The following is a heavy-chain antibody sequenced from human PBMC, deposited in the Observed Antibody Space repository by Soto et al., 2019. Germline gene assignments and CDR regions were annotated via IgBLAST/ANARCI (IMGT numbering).Heavy chain of an antibody. CDR1: GFTVDYYA. D-gene: IGHD3-9*01. V-gene: IGHV3-9*01. J-gene: IGHJ4*02. Sequence: GGSLRLSCVASGFTVDYYAMHWVRQAPGKGLEWVSGISANGDNVDYADSVKGRFTVSRDNAKNSLFLQMNSLRPEDTAVYYCAKDESAGYYYFDYWGQGTLVTVSS. CDR3: AKDESAGYYYFDY. CDR2: ISANGDNV.